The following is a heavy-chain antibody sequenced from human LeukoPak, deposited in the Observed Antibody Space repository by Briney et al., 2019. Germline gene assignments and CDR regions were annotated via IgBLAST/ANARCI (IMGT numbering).Heavy chain of an antibody. CDR2: ISYDGSNK. Sequence: GGSLRLSCAASGFTFSSYAMHWVRQAPGKGLEWVAVISYDGSNKYYADSVKGRFTISRDNSKNTLYLQMNSLRAEDTAVYYCARDYYDSSGYYSYYFDYWGQGTLVTVPS. CDR3: ARDYYDSSGYYSYYFDY. D-gene: IGHD3-22*01. J-gene: IGHJ4*02. CDR1: GFTFSSYA. V-gene: IGHV3-30-3*01.